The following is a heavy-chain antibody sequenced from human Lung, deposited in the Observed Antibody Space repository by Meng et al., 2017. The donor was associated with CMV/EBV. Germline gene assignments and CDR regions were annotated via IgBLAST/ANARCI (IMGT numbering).Heavy chain of an antibody. D-gene: IGHD3-10*01. Sequence: TFLAYGMPWVRPAPGKGLEWVALISYDGSSKYYADSVKGRFTLSRDNSKNTLYLQMNSLRAEDTAVFYCAKDQGDYYGSGSFSAFDYWGQGALVTVSS. V-gene: IGHV3-30*18. CDR2: ISYDGSSK. CDR1: TFLAYG. CDR3: AKDQGDYYGSGSFSAFDY. J-gene: IGHJ4*02.